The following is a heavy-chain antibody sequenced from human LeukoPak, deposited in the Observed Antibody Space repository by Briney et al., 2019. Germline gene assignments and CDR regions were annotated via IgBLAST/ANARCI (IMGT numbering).Heavy chain of an antibody. J-gene: IGHJ4*02. V-gene: IGHV5-51*01. CDR3: ARRPYSNGSDY. CDR1: GYSFTSYW. Sequence: GESLKISCKGSGYSFTSYWIGWVRQMPGKGLEWMGIIYPGDSDTRYSPSFRGQVTISADKSISTAYLQWSTLKASDTAMYYCARRPYSNGSDYWGQGTQVTVSS. D-gene: IGHD6-19*01. CDR2: IYPGDSDT.